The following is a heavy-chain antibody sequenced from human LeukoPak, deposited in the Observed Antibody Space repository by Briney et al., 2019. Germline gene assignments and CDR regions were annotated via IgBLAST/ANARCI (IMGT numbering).Heavy chain of an antibody. CDR3: ARRAGDYSHPYDY. Sequence: GGSLRLSCTVPGFTVSTNSMSWVRQTPGKGLEWVSFIYSGGSTPYSASVKGRFTLSRDNSKNTLYLQMNSLTAEDTAVYYCARRAGDYSHPYDYWGQGTLVTVSS. D-gene: IGHD3-22*01. CDR2: IYSGGST. J-gene: IGHJ4*02. CDR1: GFTVSTNS. V-gene: IGHV3-53*01.